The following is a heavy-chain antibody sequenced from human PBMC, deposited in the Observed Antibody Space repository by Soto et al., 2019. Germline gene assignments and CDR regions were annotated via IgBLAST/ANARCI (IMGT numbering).Heavy chain of an antibody. CDR1: GGSISSGGYY. Sequence: PSETLSLTCTVSGGSISSGGYYWSWIRQHPGKGLEWIGNIYYSENTYYNPSLKSRVTISVDTSKNQFSLRLTSVTAADTAVYYCATHPPYGPLDHWGQGTLVTVSS. V-gene: IGHV4-39*01. D-gene: IGHD4-17*01. J-gene: IGHJ4*02. CDR3: ATHPPYGPLDH. CDR2: IYYSENT.